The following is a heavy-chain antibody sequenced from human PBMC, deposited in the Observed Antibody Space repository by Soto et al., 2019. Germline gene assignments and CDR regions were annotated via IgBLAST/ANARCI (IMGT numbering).Heavy chain of an antibody. CDR3: ARDSEYSGYDAEFDY. CDR1: GGSFSGYY. Sequence: SETLSLTCAVYGGSFSGYYWSWIRQPPGKGLEWIGEINHSGSTNYNPSLKSRVTISVDTSKNQFSLKLSSVTAADTAVYYCARDSEYSGYDAEFDYWGQGTLVTVSS. J-gene: IGHJ4*02. V-gene: IGHV4-34*01. D-gene: IGHD5-12*01. CDR2: INHSGST.